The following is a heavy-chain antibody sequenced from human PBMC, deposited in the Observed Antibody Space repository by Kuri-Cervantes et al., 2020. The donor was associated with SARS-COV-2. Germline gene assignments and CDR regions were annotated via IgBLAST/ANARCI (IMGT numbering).Heavy chain of an antibody. J-gene: IGHJ4*02. CDR1: GFTFSSYA. CDR3: ARGFMVRGVNGPGY. D-gene: IGHD3-10*01. CDR2: ISYDGSNK. Sequence: GESLKISCAASGFTFSSYAMHWVRQAPGKGLEWVAVISYDGSNKYYADSVKGRFTISRDNSKNTLYLQMNSLRAEDTAVYYCARGFMVRGVNGPGYWGQGTLVTVSS. V-gene: IGHV3-30-3*01.